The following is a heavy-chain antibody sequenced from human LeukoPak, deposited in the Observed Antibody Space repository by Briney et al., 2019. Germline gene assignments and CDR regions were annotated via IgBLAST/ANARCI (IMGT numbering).Heavy chain of an antibody. J-gene: IGHJ4*02. CDR1: GGSFSDYY. CDR3: ARAEGIAARQIGVGY. CDR2: INHSGST. D-gene: IGHD6-6*01. V-gene: IGHV4-34*01. Sequence: PSETLSLTCAVYGGSFSDYYWSWIRQPPGKGLEWIGEINHSGSTNYNPSLKSRVTISVDTSKNQFSLKLSSVTAADTAVYYCARAEGIAARQIGVGYWGQGTLVTVSS.